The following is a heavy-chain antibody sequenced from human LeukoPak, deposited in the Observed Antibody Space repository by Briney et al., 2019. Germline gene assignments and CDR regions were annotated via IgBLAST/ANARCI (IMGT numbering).Heavy chain of an antibody. CDR1: GFTFSSYE. J-gene: IGHJ6*03. D-gene: IGHD5-12*01. Sequence: GGSLRLSCAASGFTFSSYEMNWVRQAPGKGLEWVSYISSSGSTIYYADSVKGRFTISRDNAKNSLYLQMNSLRAEDTAVYYCAREAIVATRSHGGDYYYYYMDVWGKGPTVTVSS. V-gene: IGHV3-48*03. CDR3: AREAIVATRSHGGDYYYYYMDV. CDR2: ISSSGSTI.